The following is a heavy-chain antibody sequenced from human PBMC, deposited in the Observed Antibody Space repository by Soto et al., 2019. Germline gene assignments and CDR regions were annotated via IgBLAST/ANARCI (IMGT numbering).Heavy chain of an antibody. CDR1: GFTFSSSA. CDR2: ISYDGNNK. V-gene: IGHV3-30-3*01. J-gene: IGHJ5*02. D-gene: IGHD3-3*01. CDR3: ASQLFQGGFYDWPYP. Sequence: QVQLVESGGGVVQPGRSLRLSCAASGFTFSSSAMHWVRQAPCKGLEWVALISYDGNNKYYADSVKGRFTISRDNSKNTLYLQMNSLRPEDTAMYYCASQLFQGGFYDWPYPWGQGTLVTVSS.